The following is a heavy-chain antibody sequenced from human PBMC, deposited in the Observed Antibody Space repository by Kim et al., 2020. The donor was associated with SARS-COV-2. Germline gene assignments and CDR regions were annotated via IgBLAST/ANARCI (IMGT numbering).Heavy chain of an antibody. CDR3: ARDVLPGDSSGYYYVLY. D-gene: IGHD3-22*01. V-gene: IGHV7-4-1*02. Sequence: ASVKVSCKASGYTFTSYAMNWVRQAPGQGLEWMGWINTNTGNPTYAQGFTGRFVFSLDTSVSTAYLQISSLKAEDTAVYYCARDVLPGDSSGYYYVLYWGQGTLVTVSS. J-gene: IGHJ4*02. CDR2: INTNTGNP. CDR1: GYTFTSYA.